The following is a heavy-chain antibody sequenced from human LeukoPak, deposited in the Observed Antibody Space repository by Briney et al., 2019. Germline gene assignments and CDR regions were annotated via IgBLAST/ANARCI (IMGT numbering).Heavy chain of an antibody. V-gene: IGHV3-53*01. D-gene: IGHD5-24*01. CDR1: GFTVSSNY. J-gene: IGHJ4*02. CDR2: VSSGGSA. Sequence: AGGSLRLSCAASGFTVSSNYMNWVRQAPGKALEWVSGVSSGGSACYADSVKGGFTICRDTYKDTRYLQMNSLSADDAAVYYWPRVVPRQYYFASWGQGTLVTVSS. CDR3: PRVVPRQYYFAS.